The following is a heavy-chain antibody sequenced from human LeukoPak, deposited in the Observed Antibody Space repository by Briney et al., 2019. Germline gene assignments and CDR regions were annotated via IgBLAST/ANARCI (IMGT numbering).Heavy chain of an antibody. V-gene: IGHV3-23*01. CDR1: GFTFSSYA. CDR2: ISGSGGST. D-gene: IGHD3-22*01. CDR3: AKPYYYDSSGYSRGGYFDY. Sequence: GGSLRLSCAASGFTFSSYAMSWVRRAPGKGLEWVSAISGSGGSTYYADSVKGRFTISRDNSKNTLYLQMNSLRAEDTAVYYCAKPYYYDSSGYSRGGYFDYWGQGTLVTVSS. J-gene: IGHJ4*02.